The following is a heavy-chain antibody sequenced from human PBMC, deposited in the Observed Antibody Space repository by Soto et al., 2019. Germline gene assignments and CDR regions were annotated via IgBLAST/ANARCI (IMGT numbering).Heavy chain of an antibody. J-gene: IGHJ3*02. CDR2: IIPLFGTT. CDR3: ARPRSHYYDRSAERAFDI. CDR1: GGTFNNYA. Sequence: SVKVSCKASGGTFNNYAISWVRQAPGQGLEWMGGIIPLFGTTNYAQKFQGRVTVTADESTSTAYMELSSLRSEDTAFYYCARPRSHYYDRSAERAFDIWGQGTMVTVSS. D-gene: IGHD3-22*01. V-gene: IGHV1-69*13.